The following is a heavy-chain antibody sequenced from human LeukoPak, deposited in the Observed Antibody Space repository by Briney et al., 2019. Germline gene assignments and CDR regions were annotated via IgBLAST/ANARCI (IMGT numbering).Heavy chain of an antibody. D-gene: IGHD3-22*01. J-gene: IGHJ5*02. Sequence: PGGSLRLSCAASGFTFSSYWMHWVRQAPGKGLVWVSRIYSDGSSTRYADSVTGRFSISGDSAKNTLFLQMNSLRAEGTAVYYCAREWGGSSGPSWFDPWGQGTLVTVSS. CDR3: AREWGGSSGPSWFDP. V-gene: IGHV3-74*01. CDR1: GFTFSSYW. CDR2: IYSDGSST.